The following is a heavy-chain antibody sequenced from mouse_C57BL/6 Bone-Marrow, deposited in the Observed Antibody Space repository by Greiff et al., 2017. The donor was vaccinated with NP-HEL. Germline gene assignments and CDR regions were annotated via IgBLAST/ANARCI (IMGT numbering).Heavy chain of an antibody. CDR3: APWSWFAY. D-gene: IGHD1-1*02. J-gene: IGHJ3*01. CDR2: IYPRSGNT. Sequence: VKLQESGAELARPGASVKLSCKASGYTFTSYGISWVKQRTGQGLEWIGEIYPRSGNTYYNEKFKGKATLTADKSSSTAYMELRSLTSEDSAVYFCAPWSWFAYWGQGTLVTVSA. V-gene: IGHV1-81*01. CDR1: GYTFTSYG.